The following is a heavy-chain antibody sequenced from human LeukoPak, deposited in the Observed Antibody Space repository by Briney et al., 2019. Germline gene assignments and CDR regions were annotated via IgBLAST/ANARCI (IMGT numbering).Heavy chain of an antibody. CDR1: GITLSNYG. D-gene: IGHD3-22*01. J-gene: IGHJ4*02. CDR2: ISDSGGRT. CDR3: AKRGVVIRVIPVGFHKEAYYFDS. Sequence: SGGSLRLSCVVSGITLSNYGMSWVRQAPGRGLEWVAGISDSGGRTNYADSVKGRFTISRDSPKNTLYLQMNSLRAEDTAVYFCAKRGVVIRVIPVGFHKEAYYFDSWGQGALVTVSS. V-gene: IGHV3-23*01.